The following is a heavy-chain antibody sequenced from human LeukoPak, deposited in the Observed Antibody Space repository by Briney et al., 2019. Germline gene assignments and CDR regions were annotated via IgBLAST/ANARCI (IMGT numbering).Heavy chain of an antibody. Sequence: ASVKVSCKASGYTFTSYGISWVRQAPGQGLEWMGWISAYNGNTNYAQKLQGRVTMTTDTSTSTAYVELRSLRSDDTAVYYCARGGRFHSGYDSRLDYWGQGTLVTVSS. CDR2: ISAYNGNT. V-gene: IGHV1-18*01. CDR3: ARGGRFHSGYDSRLDY. CDR1: GYTFTSYG. J-gene: IGHJ4*02. D-gene: IGHD5-12*01.